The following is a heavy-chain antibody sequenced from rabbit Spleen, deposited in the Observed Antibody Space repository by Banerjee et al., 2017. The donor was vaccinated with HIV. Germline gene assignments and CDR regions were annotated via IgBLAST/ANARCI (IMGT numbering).Heavy chain of an antibody. J-gene: IGHJ4*01. V-gene: IGHV1S45*01. D-gene: IGHD4-1*01. CDR2: INAVTGKA. Sequence: QEQLKETGGGLVKPGGTLTLSCKASGIDLMSIAMSWVRQAPGKGLEWIACINAVTGKAVYASWAKGRYTFSKTSSTTVTLEMTSLTAADTATYFCARDLAGVIGWNFGWWGPGTLVTVS. CDR1: GIDLMSIAM. CDR3: ARDLAGVIGWNFGW.